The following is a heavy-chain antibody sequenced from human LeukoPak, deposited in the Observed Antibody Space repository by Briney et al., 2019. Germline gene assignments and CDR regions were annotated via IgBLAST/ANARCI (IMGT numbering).Heavy chain of an antibody. V-gene: IGHV3-23*01. Sequence: PGGSLRLSCTASGFTFDDYAMSWVRQAPGKGLEWVSAISGSGGSTYYADSVKGRFTISRDNSKNTLYLQMNSLRAEDTAVYYCAKPSYSSGYGNFDYWGQGTLVTVSS. CDR2: ISGSGGST. J-gene: IGHJ4*02. CDR1: GFTFDDYA. D-gene: IGHD3-22*01. CDR3: AKPSYSSGYGNFDY.